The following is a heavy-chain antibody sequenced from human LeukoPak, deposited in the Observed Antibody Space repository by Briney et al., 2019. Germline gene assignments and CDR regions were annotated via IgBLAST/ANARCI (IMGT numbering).Heavy chain of an antibody. V-gene: IGHV5-51*01. D-gene: IGHD3-22*01. CDR3: ARYRQPYYYDSSGRKRHNWFDP. CDR1: GYSFTSYW. Sequence: GESLKISCKGSGYSFTSYWIGWVRQMPGKGLEWMGIIYPGDSDTRYSPSFQGQVTISADKSISTAYLQWSSLKASDTAMYYCARYRQPYYYDSSGRKRHNWFDPWGQGTLVTVSS. CDR2: IYPGDSDT. J-gene: IGHJ5*02.